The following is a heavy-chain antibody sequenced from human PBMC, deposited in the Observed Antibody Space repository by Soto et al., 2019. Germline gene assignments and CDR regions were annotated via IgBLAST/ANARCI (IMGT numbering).Heavy chain of an antibody. CDR1: GFTFSSYA. V-gene: IGHV3-23*01. D-gene: IGHD6-6*01. Sequence: EVQLLESGGGLVQPGGSLRLSCAVSGFTFSSYAMSWVRQAPGKGLEWVSVIGGSGIDTNYADPVRGRFTIFRDISKDTLYLQMRSLRAEDTAVYYCAKASKEEAARGFFDYWGQGTLVTVSS. CDR2: IGGSGIDT. CDR3: AKASKEEAARGFFDY. J-gene: IGHJ4*02.